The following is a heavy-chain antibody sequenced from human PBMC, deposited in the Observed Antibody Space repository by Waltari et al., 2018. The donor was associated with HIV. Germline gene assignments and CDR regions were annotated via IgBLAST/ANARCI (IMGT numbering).Heavy chain of an antibody. CDR3: ARRRGSYCLDY. D-gene: IGHD1-26*01. CDR2: IKQDGSEK. Sequence: EGQLVESGGGLVQPGGSLRLSCAASGFTFSSYWMSWVRQAPGKGLEWVANIKQDGSEKYYVESVKGRFTIARDDAKNSLYLQMNSLRAEDTAVYFCARRRGSYCLDYWGQGTLVTVSS. J-gene: IGHJ4*02. CDR1: GFTFSSYW. V-gene: IGHV3-7*01.